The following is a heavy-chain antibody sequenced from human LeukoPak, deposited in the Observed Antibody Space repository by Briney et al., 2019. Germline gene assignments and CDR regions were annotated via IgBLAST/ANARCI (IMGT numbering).Heavy chain of an antibody. CDR2: ISWDGGST. CDR3: AKDGGSYSPDWYFDL. J-gene: IGHJ2*01. V-gene: IGHV3-43*01. Sequence: GGSLRLSCAASGFTFDDYTMHWVRQAPGKGLEWVSLISWDGGSTYYADSVKGRFTISRDNSKNSLYLQMNSLRTEDTALYYCAKDGGSYSPDWYFDLWGRGTLVTVSS. D-gene: IGHD3-10*01. CDR1: GFTFDDYT.